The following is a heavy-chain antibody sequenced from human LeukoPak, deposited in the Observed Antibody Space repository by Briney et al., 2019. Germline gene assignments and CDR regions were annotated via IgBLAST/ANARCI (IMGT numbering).Heavy chain of an antibody. V-gene: IGHV4-39*07. Sequence: PSETLSPTCTVSGVSITSSSYYWGWIRQPPGKGLEWIGSIYYSGSTYYNPSLKSRVTISLDTSKNQFSLKLSSVTAADTAVYYCARGTSSSWPYYYYYMDVGGKGTTVTVSS. CDR3: ARGTSSSWPYYYYYMDV. CDR2: IYYSGST. CDR1: GVSITSSSYY. J-gene: IGHJ6*03. D-gene: IGHD6-13*01.